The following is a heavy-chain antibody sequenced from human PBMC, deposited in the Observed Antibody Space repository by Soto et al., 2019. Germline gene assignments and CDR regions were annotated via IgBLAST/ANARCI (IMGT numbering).Heavy chain of an antibody. J-gene: IGHJ6*02. CDR3: ARDFPGSSWYYCYCYGMDV. Sequence: ASVKVSCKASGYTFTGYYMHWVRQAPGQGLEWMGWINPNSGGTNYAQKFQGRVTMTRDTSISTAYMELSRLRSDDAAVYYCARDFPGSSWYYCYCYGMDVWGQGTTVTVS. CDR2: INPNSGGT. CDR1: GYTFTGYY. V-gene: IGHV1-2*02. D-gene: IGHD6-13*01.